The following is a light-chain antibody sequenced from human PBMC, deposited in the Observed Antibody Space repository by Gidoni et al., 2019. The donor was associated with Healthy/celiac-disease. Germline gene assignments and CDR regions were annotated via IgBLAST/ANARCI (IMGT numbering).Light chain of an antibody. CDR3: GTWDSSRSAVV. CDR2: DNN. CDR1: SSNLGNKY. J-gene: IGLJ2*01. Sequence: QSVLTQPPSVSAAPGQKVTISCSGSSSNLGNKYVSWYQQLPGTAPKLLIYDNNKRPSGIPDRFSGSKSGTSATLGITGLQTGDEADYYCGTWDSSRSAVVFGGGTKLTGL. V-gene: IGLV1-51*01.